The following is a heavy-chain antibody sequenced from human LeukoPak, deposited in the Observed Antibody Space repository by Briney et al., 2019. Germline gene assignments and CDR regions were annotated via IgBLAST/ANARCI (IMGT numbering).Heavy chain of an antibody. D-gene: IGHD5-12*01. CDR2: INPSGGST. Sequence: ASVKVSCKASGYTFTSYYLYWVRQAPGQGLEWMGIINPSGGSTNYAQKFQGRVTMTRDTSTSTAYMELRSLRSDDTAVYYCARGGGYSGYEVIDWFDPWGQGTLVTVSS. J-gene: IGHJ5*02. V-gene: IGHV1-46*01. CDR1: GYTFTSYY. CDR3: ARGGGYSGYEVIDWFDP.